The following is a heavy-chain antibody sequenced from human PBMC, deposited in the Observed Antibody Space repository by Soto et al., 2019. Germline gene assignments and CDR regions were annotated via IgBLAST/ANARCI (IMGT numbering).Heavy chain of an antibody. CDR3: ARDYYSGYAIDFEPDY. D-gene: IGHD5-12*01. J-gene: IGHJ4*02. Sequence: QVQLVQSGAEVKKPGASVKVSCKASGYTFTSYGISWVRQAPGQGLEWMGWISAYNGNTNYAQKLQGRVTMTTDTSTSTAYKELRSLRSDDTAVYYCARDYYSGYAIDFEPDYWGQGTLVTVSS. CDR1: GYTFTSYG. CDR2: ISAYNGNT. V-gene: IGHV1-18*01.